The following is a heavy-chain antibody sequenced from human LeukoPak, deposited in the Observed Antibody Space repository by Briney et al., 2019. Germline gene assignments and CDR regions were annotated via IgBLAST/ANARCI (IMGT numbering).Heavy chain of an antibody. CDR1: GGSFSTYY. V-gene: IGHV4-59*01. Sequence: SETLSLTCAVYGGSFSTYYWSWIRQPPGKGLEWIGYIYYSGSTNYNPSLKSRLTISVDTSKNQFSLTLSSVTAADTAVYYCARGQKYRNGYTVTELGSGYFDYWGQGTLATVSS. J-gene: IGHJ4*02. CDR3: ARGQKYRNGYTVTELGSGYFDY. CDR2: IYYSGST. D-gene: IGHD5-18*01.